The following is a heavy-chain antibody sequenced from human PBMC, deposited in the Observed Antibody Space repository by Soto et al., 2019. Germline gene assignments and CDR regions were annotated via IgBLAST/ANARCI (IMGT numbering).Heavy chain of an antibody. D-gene: IGHD6-19*01. CDR1: GYTFTSYA. Sequence: ASVKVSCKASGYTFTSYAMHWVRQAPGQRLEWMGWINAGNGNTKYSQKFQGRVTITRDTSASTAYMELSSLRSEDTAVYYCARGVSTGIAVAGTGRFDYWGQGTMVTVYS. CDR3: ARGVSTGIAVAGTGRFDY. V-gene: IGHV1-3*01. CDR2: INAGNGNT. J-gene: IGHJ4*02.